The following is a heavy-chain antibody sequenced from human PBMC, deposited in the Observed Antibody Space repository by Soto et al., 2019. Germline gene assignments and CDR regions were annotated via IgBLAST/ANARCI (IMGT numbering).Heavy chain of an antibody. Sequence: GGSLRLSCAASGFTFSSYGMHWVRQAPGKGLEWVAVIWYDGSNKYYADSVKGRFTISRDNSKNTLYLQMNSLRAEDTAVYYCARDSRNYGSGFDYWGQGTLVTVSS. CDR2: IWYDGSNK. CDR1: GFTFSSYG. V-gene: IGHV3-33*01. CDR3: ARDSRNYGSGFDY. D-gene: IGHD3-10*01. J-gene: IGHJ4*02.